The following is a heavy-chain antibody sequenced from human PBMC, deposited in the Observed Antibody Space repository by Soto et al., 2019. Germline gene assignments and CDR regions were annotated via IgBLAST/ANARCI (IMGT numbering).Heavy chain of an antibody. V-gene: IGHV4-34*01. CDR2: INHSGRT. CDR3: ARKPPVGGYSSGSGDY. J-gene: IGHJ4*02. Sequence: SETLSLTCAVYGGSFSGYYWSWIRQPPGKGLEWIGEINHSGRTNYNPSLKSRVTISVDTSKNQFSLKLSSVTAADTAVYYCARKPPVGGYSSGSGDYWGQGTLVTVSS. CDR1: GGSFSGYY. D-gene: IGHD6-19*01.